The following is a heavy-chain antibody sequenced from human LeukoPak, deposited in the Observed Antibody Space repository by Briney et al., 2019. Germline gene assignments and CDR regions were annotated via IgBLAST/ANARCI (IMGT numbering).Heavy chain of an antibody. J-gene: IGHJ4*02. V-gene: IGHV3-33*08. CDR3: ARAVGPFDY. Sequence: PGGSLRLSCVASGFTFSSYAMSWVRQAPGEGLEWVAVIWYDGSNKYYADSVKGRFTISRDNSRDTLYLQMSSLRAEDTAVYYCARAVGPFDYWGQGTLVTVSS. D-gene: IGHD3-3*01. CDR2: IWYDGSNK. CDR1: GFTFSSYA.